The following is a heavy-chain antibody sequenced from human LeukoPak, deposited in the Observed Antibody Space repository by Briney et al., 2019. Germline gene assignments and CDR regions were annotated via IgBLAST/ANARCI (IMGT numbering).Heavy chain of an antibody. CDR2: IYSGGST. CDR3: AKAVVRGVIGY. J-gene: IGHJ4*02. CDR1: GFTVSRNY. D-gene: IGHD3-10*01. Sequence: GGSLRLSCAASGFTVSRNYMSWVRQAPGQGLEWVSVIYSGGSTYYADSVKGRFTNSRDNSKNILYLQMNSLRAEDTAIYYCAKAVVRGVIGYWGQGTLVTVSS. V-gene: IGHV3-53*01.